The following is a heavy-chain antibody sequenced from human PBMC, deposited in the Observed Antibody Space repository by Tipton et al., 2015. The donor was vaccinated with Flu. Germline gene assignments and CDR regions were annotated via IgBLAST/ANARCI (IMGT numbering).Heavy chain of an antibody. J-gene: IGHJ4*02. Sequence: TLSLTCTVSGASISSRSYYWGWIRQPPGKGLEWIGCIYSSGSTYYNPSLKSRVTISLDTSKNQFSLKLSSVTAADTAVYYCAKHSAYDYDWGQGTQVTVSS. CDR1: GASISSRSYY. CDR3: AKHSAYDYD. D-gene: IGHD5-12*01. V-gene: IGHV4-39*07. CDR2: IYSSGST.